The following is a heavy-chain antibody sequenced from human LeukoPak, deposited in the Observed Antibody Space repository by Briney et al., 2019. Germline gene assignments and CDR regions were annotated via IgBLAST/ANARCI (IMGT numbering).Heavy chain of an antibody. J-gene: IGHJ3*02. CDR2: TWYDGSEK. D-gene: IGHD3-22*01. V-gene: IGHV3-30*04. CDR1: GFSFSSYA. CDR3: ARGSGSPMTRDDAFDI. Sequence: GGSLRLSRAASGFSFSSYAMHWVRQAPGKGLEWVAVTWYDGSEKYYADSVKGRFTITRDNSKNMLYLQMNSLRGEDTAVYYCARGSGSPMTRDDAFDIWGQGTMVTVSS.